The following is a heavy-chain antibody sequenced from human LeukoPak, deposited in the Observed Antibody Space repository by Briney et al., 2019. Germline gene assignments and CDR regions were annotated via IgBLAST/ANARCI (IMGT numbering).Heavy chain of an antibody. CDR1: GFTFSSYG. CDR3: AKNRIVVPDGWFDP. CDR2: ISYDGSNK. D-gene: IGHD3-22*01. V-gene: IGHV3-30*18. J-gene: IGHJ5*02. Sequence: GGSLRLSCAASGFTFSSYGMHWVRQAPGKGLEWVAVISYDGSNKYYADSVKGRFTISRDNSKNTLYLQMNSLRAEDTAVYYCAKNRIVVPDGWFDPWGQGTLVTVSS.